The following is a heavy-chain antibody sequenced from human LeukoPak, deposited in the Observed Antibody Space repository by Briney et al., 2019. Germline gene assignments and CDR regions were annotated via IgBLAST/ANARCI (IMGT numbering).Heavy chain of an antibody. CDR2: ISSTGTTI. Sequence: GGSLRLSCAASGFTFSSYEMNWVRQAPGKGLEWVSYISSTGTTIYYADSVKGRFTISRDNAKNSLYLQMNSLRAEDTAVYYCAKVVTPYYYDSSGYYSAGYWGQGTLVTVSS. D-gene: IGHD3-22*01. CDR3: AKVVTPYYYDSSGYYSAGY. J-gene: IGHJ4*02. V-gene: IGHV3-48*03. CDR1: GFTFSSYE.